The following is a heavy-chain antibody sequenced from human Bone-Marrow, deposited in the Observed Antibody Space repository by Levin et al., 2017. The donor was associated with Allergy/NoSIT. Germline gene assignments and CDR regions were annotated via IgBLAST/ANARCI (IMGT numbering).Heavy chain of an antibody. Sequence: SQTLSLTCTVSGGSISSYYWSWIRQPPGKGLEWIGYIYYSGSTNYNPSLKSRVTISVDTSKNQFSLKLSSVTAADTAVYYCARDVVFGGYSYGKGHNWFDPWGQGTLVTVSS. V-gene: IGHV4-59*01. CDR3: ARDVVFGGYSYGKGHNWFDP. J-gene: IGHJ5*02. CDR2: IYYSGST. CDR1: GGSISSYY. D-gene: IGHD5-18*01.